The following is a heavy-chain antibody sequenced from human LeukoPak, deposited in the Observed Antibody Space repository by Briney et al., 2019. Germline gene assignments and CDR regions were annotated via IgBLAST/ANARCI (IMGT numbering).Heavy chain of an antibody. J-gene: IGHJ4*02. V-gene: IGHV3-15*01. CDR3: TTDRGIAGRPLFDY. CDR1: GFSLNNAW. D-gene: IGHD6-6*01. CDR2: VKSKTAGGTT. Sequence: GGSLRLSCVAFGFSLNNAWMGWVRQAPGKGLEWVGRVKSKTAGGTTDYAVPVQGRFTISRDDSKNTLYLQLNSLKSEDTAQYYCTTDRGIAGRPLFDYWGQGISVTVSS.